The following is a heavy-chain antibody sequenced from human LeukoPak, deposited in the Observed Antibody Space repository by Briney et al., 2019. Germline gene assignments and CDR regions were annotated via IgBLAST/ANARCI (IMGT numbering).Heavy chain of an antibody. D-gene: IGHD5-18*01. CDR3: ARAKYSYDLDP. CDR1: GFTFSSYL. CDR2: INSDGTST. V-gene: IGHV3-74*01. J-gene: IGHJ5*02. Sequence: GGSLRLSCAASGFTFSSYLMHWVRQAPGKGLVWVSRINSDGTSTNYADSVKGRFTISRDNAKNTLYLQMNSLRAEDTAVYYCARAKYSYDLDPWGQGTLVTVYS.